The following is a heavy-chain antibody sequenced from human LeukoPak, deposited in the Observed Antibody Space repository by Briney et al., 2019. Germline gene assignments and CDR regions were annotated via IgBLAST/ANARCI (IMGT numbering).Heavy chain of an antibody. CDR3: ARVVPVGGNDY. Sequence: PSETLSLTCAVSGYSISSGYYWGWIRQPPGKGLEWIGSIYHSGSTYYNPSLKSRVTISVDTSKNQFSLKLSSVTAAGTAMYYCARVVPVGGNDYWGQGTLVTVSS. CDR2: IYHSGST. J-gene: IGHJ4*02. D-gene: IGHD4-23*01. V-gene: IGHV4-38-2*01. CDR1: GYSISSGYY.